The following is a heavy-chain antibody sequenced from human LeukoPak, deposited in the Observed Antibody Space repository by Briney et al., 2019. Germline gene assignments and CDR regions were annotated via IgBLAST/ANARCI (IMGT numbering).Heavy chain of an antibody. D-gene: IGHD1-26*01. CDR3: AREDGATDY. Sequence: PGGSLRLSCAVSGFTVSSSYMSWVRQAPGKGPEWVSIIYSGGDTYYADSVKVRFTISRDNSKNMLYLQMNSLRADDTAVYYCAREDGATDYWGQGTLVTVSS. CDR1: GFTVSSSY. V-gene: IGHV3-66*01. CDR2: IYSGGDT. J-gene: IGHJ4*02.